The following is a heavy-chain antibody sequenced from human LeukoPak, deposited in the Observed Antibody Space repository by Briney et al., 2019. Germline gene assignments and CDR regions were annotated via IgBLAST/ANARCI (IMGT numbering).Heavy chain of an antibody. CDR3: ARTYIVGATNFDY. V-gene: IGHV3-53*05. CDR2: IYSGGST. J-gene: IGHJ4*02. CDR1: GFTVSSNY. Sequence: GGSLRLSCAASGFTVSSNYMSWVRQAPGKGLEWVSVIYSGGSTYYADSVKGRFTISRDNSKNTLYLQMNSLRPDDTAVYYCARTYIVGATNFDYWGQGTLVTVSS. D-gene: IGHD1-26*01.